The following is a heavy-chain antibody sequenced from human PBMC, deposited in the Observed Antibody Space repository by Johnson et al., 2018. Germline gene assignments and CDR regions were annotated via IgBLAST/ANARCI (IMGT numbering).Heavy chain of an antibody. D-gene: IGHD6-19*01. Sequence: QLVQSGGGLVKSGRSLRLSCTTSGFTFGDYAMSWFRQAPGKGLEWVGFIRSKAYGGTQEYAASVKGRFTISRDDSKSIAYLQMNSLKTEDTAVYYCTRDVDTKYSSGFGFFDYWGQGTLVTVSS. CDR1: GFTFGDYA. CDR3: TRDVDTKYSSGFGFFDY. CDR2: IRSKAYGGTQ. V-gene: IGHV3-49*05. J-gene: IGHJ4*02.